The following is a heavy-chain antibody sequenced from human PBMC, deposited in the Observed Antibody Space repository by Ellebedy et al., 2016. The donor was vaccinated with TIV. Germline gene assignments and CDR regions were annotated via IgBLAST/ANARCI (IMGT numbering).Heavy chain of an antibody. Sequence: GESLKISCAASGFTFSSYWMHWVRQAPGKGLEWVAVIWYDGSNKYYADSVKGRFTISRDNSKNTLYLQMNSLRAEDTAVYYCARGLLMVYAIRGGIDYWGQGTLVTVSS. CDR3: ARGLLMVYAIRGGIDY. V-gene: IGHV3-33*08. D-gene: IGHD2-8*01. CDR2: IWYDGSNK. J-gene: IGHJ4*02. CDR1: GFTFSSYW.